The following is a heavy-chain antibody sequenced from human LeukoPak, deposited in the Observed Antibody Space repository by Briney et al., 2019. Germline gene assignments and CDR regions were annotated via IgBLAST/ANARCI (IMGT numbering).Heavy chain of an antibody. CDR2: IYSDGST. CDR3: AKEDAPLGGRPAN. V-gene: IGHV3-53*05. J-gene: IGHJ4*02. CDR1: GFTISNNY. D-gene: IGHD3-16*01. Sequence: PGGSLRLSCAASGFTISNNYMSWVRQAPGKGLEWVSVIYSDGSTYYADSVKGRVTISRDNSKSTLYLQINSLRAEDTAVYFCAKEDAPLGGRPANWGQGTLVTVSS.